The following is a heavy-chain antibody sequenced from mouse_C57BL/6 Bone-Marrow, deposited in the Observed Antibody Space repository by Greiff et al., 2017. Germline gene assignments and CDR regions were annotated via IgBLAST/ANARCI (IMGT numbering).Heavy chain of an antibody. Sequence: EVKLVESGGGLVQPGGSLSLSCAASGFTFTDYYMSWVRQPPGKALEWLGFIRNKANGYTTEYSASVKGRFTISRDNSQSILYLQMNALRAEDSATYYCARSLITTVVAFDYWGQGTTLTGSS. V-gene: IGHV7-3*01. J-gene: IGHJ2*01. CDR1: GFTFTDYY. D-gene: IGHD1-1*01. CDR2: IRNKANGYTT. CDR3: ARSLITTVVAFDY.